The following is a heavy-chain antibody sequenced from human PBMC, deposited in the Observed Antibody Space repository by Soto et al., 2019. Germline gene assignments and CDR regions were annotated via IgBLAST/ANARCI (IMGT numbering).Heavy chain of an antibody. V-gene: IGHV3-53*01. D-gene: IGHD3-10*01. CDR1: GLPVAGSY. CDR2: IYNDGTT. J-gene: IGHJ6*02. CDR3: VRHIQSGQTHARDV. Sequence: GGSLRLSCVASGLPVAGSYMAWVRQAPGKGLEWASVIYNDGTTYYSQSVEGRFTISRDTSKNTLYLQMDRLREEDTAVYYCVRHIQSGQTHARDVWGQGTTVTVSS.